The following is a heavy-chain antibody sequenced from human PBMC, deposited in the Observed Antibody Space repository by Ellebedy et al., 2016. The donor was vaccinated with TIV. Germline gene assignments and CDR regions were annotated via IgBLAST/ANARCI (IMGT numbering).Heavy chain of an antibody. CDR2: INHSGST. CDR3: ARDQWVTWGAMFDH. CDR1: GGSLSSDY. V-gene: IGHV4-34*01. D-gene: IGHD1-26*01. Sequence: SQTLSLTCAVHGGSLSSDYWSWIRQSPEKGLEWIGEINHSGSTSYNPSLKSRVTISVDTSKNELSLKLSNVTAADTAVFYCARDQWVTWGAMFDHWGQGVLVTVSS. J-gene: IGHJ4*02.